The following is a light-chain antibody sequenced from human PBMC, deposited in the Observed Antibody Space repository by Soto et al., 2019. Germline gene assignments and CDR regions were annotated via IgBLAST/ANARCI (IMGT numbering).Light chain of an antibody. CDR2: ATS. CDR1: QSVSRN. CDR3: KQYFNGPPMYT. J-gene: IGKJ2*01. Sequence: EIVMTQSPATLSVSPGERVSLSCRASQSVSRNLAWYQQKPGQAPRLLIYATSTRAADIPGRFSGSGSGTEFTLTISSLQSEDVAVYDCKQYFNGPPMYTFGQGNKLESK. V-gene: IGKV3-15*01.